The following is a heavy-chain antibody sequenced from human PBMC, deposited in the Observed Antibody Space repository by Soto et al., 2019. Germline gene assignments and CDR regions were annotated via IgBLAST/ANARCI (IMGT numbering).Heavy chain of an antibody. CDR1: GFTFSSYG. D-gene: IGHD6-13*01. V-gene: IGHV3-33*01. CDR2: IWYDGSNK. CDR3: ARGYSSSWDLGY. Sequence: PGGSLRLSCAASGFTFSSYGMHWVRQAPGKGLEWVAIIWYDGSNKYYADSVKGRFTISRDNSKNTLYLQMNSLRAEDTAVYYCARGYSSSWDLGYWGQGTLVTVSS. J-gene: IGHJ4*02.